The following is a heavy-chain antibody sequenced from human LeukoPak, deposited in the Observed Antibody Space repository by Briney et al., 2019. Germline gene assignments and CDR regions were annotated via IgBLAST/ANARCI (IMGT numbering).Heavy chain of an antibody. V-gene: IGHV4-34*01. CDR2: INHSGST. J-gene: IGHJ6*02. CDR3: ARDRKQWLVLDLSYYYGMDV. CDR1: GGSFSGYY. D-gene: IGHD6-19*01. Sequence: SETLSLTCAVYGGSFSGYYWSWIRQPPGKGLEWIGEINHSGSTNYNPSLKSRVTISVDTSKNQFSLKLSSVTAADTAVYYCARDRKQWLVLDLSYYYGMDVWGQGTTVTVSS.